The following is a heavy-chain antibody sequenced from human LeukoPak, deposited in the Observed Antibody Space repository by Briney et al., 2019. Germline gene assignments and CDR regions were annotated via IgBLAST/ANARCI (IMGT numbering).Heavy chain of an antibody. J-gene: IGHJ4*02. CDR2: ISSNGGST. Sequence: GGSLRLSCAASGFTFSSYAMHWVRQAPGKGLEYVSAISSNGGSTYYANSVKGRFTISRDNSKNTLYLQMGSLRAEDMAVYYCARVGDIGYYDRGYFDYWGQGTLVTVSS. CDR3: ARVGDIGYYDRGYFDY. V-gene: IGHV3-64*01. D-gene: IGHD3-22*01. CDR1: GFTFSSYA.